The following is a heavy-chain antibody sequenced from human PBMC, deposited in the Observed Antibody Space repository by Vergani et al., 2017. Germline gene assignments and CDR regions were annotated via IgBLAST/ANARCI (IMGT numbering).Heavy chain of an antibody. CDR3: AKETAYDSSGSPSDY. D-gene: IGHD3-22*01. CDR1: GFTFSSYA. CDR2: ISGSGGST. Sequence: EVQLLESGGGLVQPGGSLRLSCAASGFTFSSYAMSWVRQAPGKGLEWVSAISGSGGSTYYADSGKGRLTISRDNSKNTLYLKMNSLRAEDTAVYYCAKETAYDSSGSPSDYWGQGTLVTVSS. V-gene: IGHV3-23*01. J-gene: IGHJ4*02.